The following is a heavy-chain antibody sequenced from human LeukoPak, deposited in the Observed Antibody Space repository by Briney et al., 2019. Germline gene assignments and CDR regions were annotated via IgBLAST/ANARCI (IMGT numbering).Heavy chain of an antibody. CDR3: ARLKIVFGTFDY. D-gene: IGHD2/OR15-2a*01. CDR2: IYYSGST. V-gene: IGHV4-61*01. CDR1: GGSISSGSYY. Sequence: PSQTLSLTCTVSGGSISSGSYYWSWIRQPPGKGLEWIGYIYYSGSTNYNPSLKSRVTISVDTSKNQFSLKLSSVTAADTAVYYCARLKIVFGTFDYWGQGTLVTVSS. J-gene: IGHJ4*02.